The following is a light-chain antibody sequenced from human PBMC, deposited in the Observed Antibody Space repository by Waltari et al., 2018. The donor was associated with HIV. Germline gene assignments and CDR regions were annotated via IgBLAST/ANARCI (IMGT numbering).Light chain of an antibody. CDR3: QQFSLSPPLT. CDR1: QSLLYGSKNKNR. Sequence: DIVLTQSPDYLSVSLGARATINCKSSQSLLYGSKNKNRLAWYQQRPGHTPKLLISWASTRESGVPDRFSGSGSGTDFTLTINSLQAEDVAVYYCQQFSLSPPLTFGGGTKVEIK. V-gene: IGKV4-1*01. CDR2: WAS. J-gene: IGKJ4*01.